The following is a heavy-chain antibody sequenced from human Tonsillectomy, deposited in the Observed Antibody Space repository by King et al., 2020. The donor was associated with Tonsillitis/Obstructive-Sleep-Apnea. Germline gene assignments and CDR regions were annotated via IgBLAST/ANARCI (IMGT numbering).Heavy chain of an antibody. D-gene: IGHD3-16*02. V-gene: IGHV3-15*07. CDR1: GFSFSDAW. CDR2: IKSNTDGATA. CDR3: PWIKRLGDFSGRGC. J-gene: IGHJ4*02. Sequence: VQLVESGGGLVKPGGSLTLSCAASGFSFSDAWMNWVRQAPGKGLEWVGRIKSNTDGATADYSAPVKGRFIISRDDSKDALYLQMNSLKTEDTAVYYCPWIKRLGDFSGRGCWGQGTLVTVSS.